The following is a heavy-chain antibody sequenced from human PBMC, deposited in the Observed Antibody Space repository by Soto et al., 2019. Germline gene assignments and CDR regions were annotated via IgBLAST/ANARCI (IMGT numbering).Heavy chain of an antibody. CDR3: ARRGPCSSTSCYASKTFDY. CDR2: INHSGSA. V-gene: IGHV4-34*01. Sequence: SETLSLTCAVYGGSFSGYYWSWIRQPPGKGLEWIGEINHSGSANYNPSLKSRVTISVDTSKNQFSLKLSSVTAADTAVYYCARRGPCSSTSCYASKTFDYWGQGTLVTVSS. J-gene: IGHJ4*02. CDR1: GGSFSGYY. D-gene: IGHD2-2*01.